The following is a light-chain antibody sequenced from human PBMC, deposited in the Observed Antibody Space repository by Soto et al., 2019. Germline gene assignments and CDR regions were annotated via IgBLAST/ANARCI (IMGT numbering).Light chain of an antibody. Sequence: QSVLTQPRSVSGSPGQSVTISCTGTSSDVGTYDFVSWYQQHPGKAPRLMIFDVSERPSGVPDRFSGSKSGNTASLTISGLQAEDEADYYCCSYADNYSYVFGTGTKVTVL. CDR2: DVS. V-gene: IGLV2-11*01. CDR1: SSDVGTYDF. CDR3: CSYADNYSYV. J-gene: IGLJ1*01.